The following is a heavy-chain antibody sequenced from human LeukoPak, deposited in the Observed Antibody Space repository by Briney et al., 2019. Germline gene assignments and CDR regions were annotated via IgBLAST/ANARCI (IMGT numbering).Heavy chain of an antibody. CDR3: ARGSPGCSSSGLCYFDY. CDR1: GFTFSSYA. CDR2: ISYDGSNK. Sequence: GGSLRLSCAASGFTFSSYAMHWVRQAPGKGLEWVAVISYDGSNKYYADSVKGRFTISRDNSKNTLYLQMNSLRAEDTAVYYCARGSPGCSSSGLCYFDYWGQGTLVTVSS. D-gene: IGHD6-6*01. V-gene: IGHV3-30*04. J-gene: IGHJ4*02.